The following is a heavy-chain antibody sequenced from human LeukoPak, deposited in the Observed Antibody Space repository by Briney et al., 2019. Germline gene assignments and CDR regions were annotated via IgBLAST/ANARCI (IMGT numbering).Heavy chain of an antibody. CDR1: GFTFSSYN. CDR2: ISSSSSYI. Sequence: GGSLTLSCAASGFTFSSYNMNWVRQAPGKGLEWVASISSSSSYIYYADSVKGRFTISRDNAKNSLYLQMNSLRAEDTAAYYCASRPDYYYYYGMDVWGQGTTVTVS. CDR3: ASRPDYYYYYGMDV. J-gene: IGHJ6*02. V-gene: IGHV3-21*01.